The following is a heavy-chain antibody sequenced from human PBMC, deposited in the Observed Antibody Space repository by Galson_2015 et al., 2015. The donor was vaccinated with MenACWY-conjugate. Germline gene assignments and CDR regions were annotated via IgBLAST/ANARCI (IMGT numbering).Heavy chain of an antibody. CDR2: INAGTGST. V-gene: IGHV1-3*01. Sequence: SVKVSCKASEYTFTSFAMHWVRQAPGQSLEWMGCINAGTGSTEYSQKFQGRVTISSDTSAKIAYMELSSLTSEDTAVYFCARSPRDYPSGSFRFHHWGQGTLLTVSS. J-gene: IGHJ1*01. CDR3: ARSPRDYPSGSFRFHH. D-gene: IGHD3-10*01. CDR1: EYTFTSFA.